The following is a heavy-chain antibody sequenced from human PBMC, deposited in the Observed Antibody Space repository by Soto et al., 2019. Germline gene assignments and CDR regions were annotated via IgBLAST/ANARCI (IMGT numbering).Heavy chain of an antibody. CDR1: GYTFTSYG. V-gene: IGHV1-18*01. D-gene: IGHD3-9*01. CDR2: ISAYNGNT. CDR3: ARDRYHVLRYFDWARDAFDI. J-gene: IGHJ3*02. Sequence: ASVKVSCKASGYTFTSYGISWVRQAPGQGLERMGWISAYNGNTNYAQKLQGRVTMTTDTSTSTAYMELRSLRSDDTAVYYCARDRYHVLRYFDWARDAFDIWGQGTMVTVSS.